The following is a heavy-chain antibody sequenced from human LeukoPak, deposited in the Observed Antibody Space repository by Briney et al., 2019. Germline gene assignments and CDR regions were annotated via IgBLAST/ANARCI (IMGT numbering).Heavy chain of an antibody. CDR1: GFIVSSNY. CDR2: IYSGGST. V-gene: IGHV3-53*01. CDR3: AKDYSSYSSGWYRF. D-gene: IGHD6-19*01. Sequence: PGGSLRLSCAASGFIVSSNYMSWVRQAPGKGLEWVSVIYSGGSTNYADSVKGRFTISRDNSKNTLYLQMNSLRAEDTAVYYCAKDYSSYSSGWYRFWGQGTLVTVSS. J-gene: IGHJ4*02.